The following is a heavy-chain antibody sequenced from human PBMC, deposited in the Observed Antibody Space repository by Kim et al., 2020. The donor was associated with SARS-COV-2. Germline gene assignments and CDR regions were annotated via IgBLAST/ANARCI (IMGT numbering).Heavy chain of an antibody. J-gene: IGHJ4*02. V-gene: IGHV3-23*01. CDR2: ISGSGDST. Sequence: GGSLRLSCAGSGSAFKSYAMSWVRQAPGKGLQWVSAISGSGDSTYYADSVKDRFTISRDNSKNTLYLQMNSLKAEDTAVYYCAKVDGTSWYKGFYWGQGTLVTVSS. D-gene: IGHD2-2*02. CDR3: AKVDGTSWYKGFY. CDR1: GSAFKSYA.